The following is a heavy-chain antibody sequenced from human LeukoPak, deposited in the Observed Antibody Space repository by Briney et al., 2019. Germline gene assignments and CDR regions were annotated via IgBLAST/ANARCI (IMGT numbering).Heavy chain of an antibody. J-gene: IGHJ4*02. CDR2: IRYDGSNK. Sequence: GGSLRLSCAASGFTFSSYGMHWFRQAPGKGLEWVAFIRYDGSNKYYADSVKGRFTISRDNSKNTLYLQMNSLRAEDTAVYYCAKGITIFGVVDQIDYWGQGTLVTVSS. V-gene: IGHV3-30*02. D-gene: IGHD3-3*01. CDR3: AKGITIFGVVDQIDY. CDR1: GFTFSSYG.